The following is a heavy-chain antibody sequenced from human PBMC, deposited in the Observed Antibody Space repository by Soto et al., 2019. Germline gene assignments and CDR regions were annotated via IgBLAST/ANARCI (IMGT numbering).Heavy chain of an antibody. Sequence: EVQLLESGGGLVQPGGSLRLSCAASGFTFSSYAMSWVRQAPGTGLEWVSAISGSGGSTYYADSVKGRFTISRDNSKNTLYLQMNSLRAEDTAVYYCANDNDRDYYDSSGYYRYIDYFDYWGQGTLVTVSS. J-gene: IGHJ4*02. V-gene: IGHV3-23*01. CDR3: ANDNDRDYYDSSGYYRYIDYFDY. D-gene: IGHD3-22*01. CDR1: GFTFSSYA. CDR2: ISGSGGST.